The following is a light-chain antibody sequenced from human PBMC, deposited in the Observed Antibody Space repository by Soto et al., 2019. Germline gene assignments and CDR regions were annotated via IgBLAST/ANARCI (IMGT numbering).Light chain of an antibody. J-gene: IGKJ1*01. CDR3: QQRATWPWT. V-gene: IGKV3-11*01. Sequence: TVLTQSPATLSFSPGEKATLSCRASQNIAIYLAWYQQNSGQSPRPLTYDTFNRAPGIPDRFSGSGSGTDFTLSISSLVTEDVAVYYGQQRATWPWTFGQANTVEI. CDR2: DTF. CDR1: QNIAIY.